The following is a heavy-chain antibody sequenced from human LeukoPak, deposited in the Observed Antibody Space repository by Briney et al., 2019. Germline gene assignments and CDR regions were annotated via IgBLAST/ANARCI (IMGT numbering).Heavy chain of an antibody. CDR1: GYTFTDYY. J-gene: IGHJ4*02. V-gene: IGHV1-2*06. CDR2: INPKSGGA. Sequence: GASVKVSCKASGYTFTDYYMHWMRQAPGQGLERMGRINPKSGGANSAQKFQGRVTMTRDTSISTAYMELSRLRSDDTAMYYCARDYIAMAGTGFDYWGQGTLVTVSS. CDR3: ARDYIAMAGTGFDY. D-gene: IGHD6-19*01.